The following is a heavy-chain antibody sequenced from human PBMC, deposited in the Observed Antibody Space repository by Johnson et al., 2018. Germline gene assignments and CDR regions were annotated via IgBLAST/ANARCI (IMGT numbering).Heavy chain of an antibody. D-gene: IGHD3-22*01. CDR3: TTEGASYYDSSGYDNDAFDI. V-gene: IGHV3-15*07. CDR2: IKSKTDGGTT. J-gene: IGHJ3*02. CDR1: GFTFSNAW. Sequence: VQLVQSGGGLVKPGGSLRLSCAASGFTFSNAWMNWVRQAPGKGLEWVGRIKSKTDGGTTDYAAPVKGRFTISRDDSKKTLYMQMNSLKTEETAVYYCTTEGASYYDSSGYDNDAFDIWGQGTMVTVSS.